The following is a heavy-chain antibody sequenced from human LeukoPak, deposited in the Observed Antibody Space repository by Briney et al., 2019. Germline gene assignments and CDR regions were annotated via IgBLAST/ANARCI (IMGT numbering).Heavy chain of an antibody. CDR1: RFTFSSYA. CDR2: ISYDGSNK. D-gene: IGHD3-10*01. J-gene: IGHJ4*02. CDR3: ASVGYYGSGSYYNDMVVADYFDY. Sequence: GGSLRLSCAASRFTFSSYAMHWVRQAPGKGLEWVAVISYDGSNKYYADSVKGRFTISRDNSKNTLYLQMNSLRAEDTAVYYCASVGYYGSGSYYNDMVVADYFDYWGQGTLVTVSS. V-gene: IGHV3-30-3*01.